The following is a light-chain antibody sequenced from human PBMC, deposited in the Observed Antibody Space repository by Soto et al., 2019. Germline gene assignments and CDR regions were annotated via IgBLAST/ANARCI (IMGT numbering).Light chain of an antibody. CDR2: DAS. Sequence: EIVLTQSPATLSLSPGERATLSCRASQSVRTYVAWFQQKPGQAPRLLIYDASNRATGVPGRFSGSGSGTDFTLTISSLEPEDFAVYYCQQRSDWPPLTFGGGTKVDIK. J-gene: IGKJ4*01. CDR1: QSVRTY. V-gene: IGKV3-11*01. CDR3: QQRSDWPPLT.